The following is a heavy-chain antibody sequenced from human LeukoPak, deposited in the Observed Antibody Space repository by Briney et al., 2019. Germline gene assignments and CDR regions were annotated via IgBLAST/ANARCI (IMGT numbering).Heavy chain of an antibody. Sequence: PGGSLRLSCAASGFTFSTSWMTWVRQAPGKGLEWVASINQDGGEIHYVDSVKGRFTISRDNAKNSLYLQMNSLRAEDTAVYYCAKIGRGYSNFFDDWGQGTLVTVSS. V-gene: IGHV3-7*01. J-gene: IGHJ4*02. D-gene: IGHD3-3*01. CDR1: GFTFSTSW. CDR2: INQDGGEI. CDR3: AKIGRGYSNFFDD.